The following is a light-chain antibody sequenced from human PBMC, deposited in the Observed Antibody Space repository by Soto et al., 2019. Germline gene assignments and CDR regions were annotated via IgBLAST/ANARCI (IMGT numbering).Light chain of an antibody. CDR3: QQYNNWPRT. CDR1: QSISVW. V-gene: IGKV1-5*03. CDR2: KAS. Sequence: DILMTQSPSTLSASVGDRVTLSCRASQSISVWLAWYQQRAGKAPNLLIYKASRLESGVPSRFSGSGSETEFTLTISSLQSEDFAVYHCQQYNNWPRTFGHGTKVDIK. J-gene: IGKJ1*01.